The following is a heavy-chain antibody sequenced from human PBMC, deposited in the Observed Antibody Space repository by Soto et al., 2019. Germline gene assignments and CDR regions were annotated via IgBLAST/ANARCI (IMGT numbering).Heavy chain of an antibody. D-gene: IGHD2-2*01. CDR3: AADSYIVVVPAAMLAFDI. Sequence: SVKVSCKASGFTFTSSAVQWVRQARGQRLEWIGWIVVGSGNTNYAQKFQERVTITRDMSTSTAYMGLSSLRSEDTAVYYCAADSYIVVVPAAMLAFDIWGQGTMVTVSS. CDR2: IVVGSGNT. J-gene: IGHJ3*02. CDR1: GFTFTSSA. V-gene: IGHV1-58*01.